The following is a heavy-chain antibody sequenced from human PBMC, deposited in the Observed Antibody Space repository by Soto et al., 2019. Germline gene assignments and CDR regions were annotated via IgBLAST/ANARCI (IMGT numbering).Heavy chain of an antibody. CDR2: IWYDGSNK. CDR1: GFTFSSYG. Sequence: GGSLRLSCAASGFTFSSYGMHWVRQAPGKGLEWVAVIWYDGSNKYYADSVKGRFTISRDNSKNTLYLQMNSLRAEDTAVYYCARDQLRITMVRGVLDIWGQGTMVTVSS. J-gene: IGHJ3*02. D-gene: IGHD3-10*01. V-gene: IGHV3-33*01. CDR3: ARDQLRITMVRGVLDI.